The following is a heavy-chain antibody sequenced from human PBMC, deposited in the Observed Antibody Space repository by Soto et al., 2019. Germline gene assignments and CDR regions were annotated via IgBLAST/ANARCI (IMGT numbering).Heavy chain of an antibody. V-gene: IGHV1-69*13. CDR3: ASHRSPRGPGHTKYYFDY. CDR1: GGTFSSYA. J-gene: IGHJ4*02. D-gene: IGHD1-26*01. Sequence: GASVKVSCKASGGTFSSYAISWVRQAPGQGLEWMGGIIPIFGTANYAQKFQGRVTITADESTSTAYMELSSLRSEDTAVYYCASHRSPRGPGHTKYYFDYWGQGTLVTVSS. CDR2: IIPIFGTA.